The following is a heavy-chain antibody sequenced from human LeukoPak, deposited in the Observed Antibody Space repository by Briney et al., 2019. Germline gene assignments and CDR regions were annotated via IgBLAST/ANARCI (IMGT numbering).Heavy chain of an antibody. CDR2: FYYSGST. CDR3: ARGPHYYESSGSPYYFDY. J-gene: IGHJ4*02. CDR1: GRSISNHF. Sequence: SETLSLTCTVSGRSISNHFWIWIRQPPGKGLERIGYFYYSGSTNYNPSLKSRVTISVDASKNQFSLKLSSVTAADTAVYYCARGPHYYESSGSPYYFDYWGQGTLVTVSS. D-gene: IGHD3-22*01. V-gene: IGHV4-59*11.